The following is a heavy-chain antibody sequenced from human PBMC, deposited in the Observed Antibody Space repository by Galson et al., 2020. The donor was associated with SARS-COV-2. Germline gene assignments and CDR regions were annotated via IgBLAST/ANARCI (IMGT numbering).Heavy chain of an antibody. J-gene: IGHJ6*03. Sequence: SETLSLTCTVSGGSISSGSYYWSWIRQPAGKGLEWIGHIYTSGSTNYNPSLKSRVTISVDTSKNQFSLKLSSVTAADTAVYYCARGRGDTVIVVVIPYYYEFMDGGGNGTAVAVSS. CDR2: IYTSGST. V-gene: IGHV4-61*09. CDR3: ARGRGDTVIVVVIPYYYEFMDG. CDR1: GGSISSGSYY. D-gene: IGHD3-22*01.